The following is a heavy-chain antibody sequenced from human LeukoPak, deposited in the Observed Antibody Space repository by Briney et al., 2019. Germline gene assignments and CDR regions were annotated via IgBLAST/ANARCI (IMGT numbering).Heavy chain of an antibody. J-gene: IGHJ4*02. CDR1: GFTVSNYA. V-gene: IGHV3-23*01. Sequence: GASLRLSCAASGFTVSNYAMYWVRQAPGKGLEWVSASSGRDDSTYYADSVKGRFTISRDTSKNTLFLQMNSLRAEDTAVYYCAKWGDYDILTGYYDPDYWGQGTLVTVSS. CDR2: SSGRDDST. D-gene: IGHD3-9*01. CDR3: AKWGDYDILTGYYDPDY.